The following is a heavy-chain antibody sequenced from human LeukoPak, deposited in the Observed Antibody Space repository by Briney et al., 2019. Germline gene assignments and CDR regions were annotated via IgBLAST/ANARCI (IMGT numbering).Heavy chain of an antibody. D-gene: IGHD3-3*01. Sequence: PGGSLRLSCAASGFTFSTYWMTWVRQAPGKGLEWVANIKQGGSEKYYVDSVKGRFTISRDNAKNSLYLQMNSLRAEDTAAYYCARGYYDFWSGSYYLYSWGQGTLVTVSS. V-gene: IGHV3-7*01. CDR1: GFTFSTYW. CDR2: IKQGGSEK. CDR3: ARGYYDFWSGSYYLYS. J-gene: IGHJ4*02.